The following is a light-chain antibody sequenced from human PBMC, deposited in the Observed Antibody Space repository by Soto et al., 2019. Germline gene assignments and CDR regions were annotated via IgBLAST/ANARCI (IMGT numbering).Light chain of an antibody. J-gene: IGLJ3*02. V-gene: IGLV2-11*01. CDR1: SSDVGGHNS. CDR3: GSYAGSATWV. CDR2: DVT. Sequence: QSALTQPRSVSGSPGQSVTISCSGTSSDVGGHNSVSWYRHNPGEAPRAMIYDVTERPSGVPHRFSGSKSGNTASLTISGLQAEDEADYYCGSYAGSATWVFGGGTKLTVL.